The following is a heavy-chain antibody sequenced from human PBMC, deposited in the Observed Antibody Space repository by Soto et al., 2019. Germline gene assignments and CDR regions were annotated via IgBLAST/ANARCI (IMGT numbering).Heavy chain of an antibody. CDR2: IYSGGST. Sequence: GGSLRLSCAASGFTVSSNYMSWVRQAPGKGLEWVSVIYSGGSTYYADSVKGRFTISRDNSKNTLYLQMNSLRAEDTAVYYCATASSSSEWTIDYWGQGTLVTVSS. J-gene: IGHJ4*02. CDR1: GFTVSSNY. D-gene: IGHD6-6*01. CDR3: ATASSSSEWTIDY. V-gene: IGHV3-66*02.